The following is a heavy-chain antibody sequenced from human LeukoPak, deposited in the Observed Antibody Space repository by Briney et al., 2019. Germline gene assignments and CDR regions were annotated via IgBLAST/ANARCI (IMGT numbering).Heavy chain of an antibody. CDR1: GFICSSYA. V-gene: IGHV3-23*01. CDR2: IAGSTT. Sequence: GGTLRFSCAASGFICSSYAMKWVRQAPGKGLEWVSTIAGSTTYYADSVRGRFTISRDNSKNTLYLQMNSLRAEDTAVYYCAKGLFMHDYWGQGTLVTVSS. J-gene: IGHJ4*02. CDR3: AKGLFMHDY.